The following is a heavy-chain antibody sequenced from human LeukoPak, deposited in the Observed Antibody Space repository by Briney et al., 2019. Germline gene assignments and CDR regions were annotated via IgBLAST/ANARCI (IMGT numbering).Heavy chain of an antibody. Sequence: GESLKISCKGSGYSFTSYWIGWVRQMPGKGLEWMGIIYPGDSDTRYSPSFQGQVTISADKSISTAYLQWSSLKASGTAMYYCERVVGATTFFYYYYMGVWGKGTTVTVSS. CDR2: IYPGDSDT. CDR1: GYSFTSYW. D-gene: IGHD1-26*01. V-gene: IGHV5-51*01. J-gene: IGHJ6*03. CDR3: ERVVGATTFFYYYYMGV.